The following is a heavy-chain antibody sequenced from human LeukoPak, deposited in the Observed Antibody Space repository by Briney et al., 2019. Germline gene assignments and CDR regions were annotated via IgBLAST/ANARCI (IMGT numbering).Heavy chain of an antibody. D-gene: IGHD6-13*01. CDR3: AKDVHRYSSSSGAFDI. Sequence: GGSLRLSCAASGFTFSSNAMSWVRQAPGKGLEWVSTISGSGGSTYYADSGKGRFTISRDNSKSTLYLQMNSLRAEDTAVYYCAKDVHRYSSSSGAFDIWGQGTMVTVSS. CDR1: GFTFSSNA. CDR2: ISGSGGST. V-gene: IGHV3-23*01. J-gene: IGHJ3*02.